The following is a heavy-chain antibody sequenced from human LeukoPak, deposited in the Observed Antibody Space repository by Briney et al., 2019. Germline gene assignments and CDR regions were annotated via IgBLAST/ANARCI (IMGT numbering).Heavy chain of an antibody. CDR1: GGTFSSYA. CDR3: ARYSSPYNWFDP. D-gene: IGHD6-6*01. CDR2: IIPIFGTA. J-gene: IGHJ5*02. V-gene: IGHV1-69*13. Sequence: SVKVSCKASGGTFSSYAISWVRQAPGQGLEWMGGIIPIFGTANYAQKFQGRVTITADESTSTAYMELSSLRSDDTAVYYCARYSSPYNWFDPWGQGTLVTVSS.